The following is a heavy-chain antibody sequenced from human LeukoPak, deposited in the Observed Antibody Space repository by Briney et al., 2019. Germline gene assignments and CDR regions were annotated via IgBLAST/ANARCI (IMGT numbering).Heavy chain of an antibody. V-gene: IGHV3-23*01. CDR2: VSPGGGST. CDR1: GFTFSNFA. J-gene: IGHJ4*02. CDR3: AKSSSAWSFDY. Sequence: QTGGSLRLSCAASGFTFSNFAITWVRQAPGKGLEWVSTVSPGGGSTYYADFVRGRLTLSRDNSKNTLYLQMNSLRAEDTAIYFCAKSSSAWSFDYWGRGTLVTVSS. D-gene: IGHD6-19*01.